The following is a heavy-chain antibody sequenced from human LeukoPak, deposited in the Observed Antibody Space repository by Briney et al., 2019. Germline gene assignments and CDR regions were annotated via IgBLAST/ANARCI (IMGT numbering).Heavy chain of an antibody. V-gene: IGHV4-59*01. Sequence: PSETLSLTCSVSGGSISSYYWSWIRQSSGKGLEWIGYIYYSGSTNYNPSLKSRVTISVDTSKNQFSLKLSSVTAADTAVYYCARGGHYGPFDFWGQGTLVTVSS. CDR2: IYYSGST. CDR1: GGSISSYY. CDR3: ARGGHYGPFDF. J-gene: IGHJ4*02. D-gene: IGHD3-10*01.